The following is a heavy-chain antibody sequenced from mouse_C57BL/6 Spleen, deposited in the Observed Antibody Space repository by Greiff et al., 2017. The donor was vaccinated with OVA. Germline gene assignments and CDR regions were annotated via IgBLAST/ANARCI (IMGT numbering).Heavy chain of an antibody. CDR2: ISDGGSYT. D-gene: IGHD2-4*01. CDR3: AREYEYDAYFDD. V-gene: IGHV5-4*01. J-gene: IGHJ2*01. CDR1: GFTFSSYA. Sequence: EVQGVESGGGLVKPGGSLKLSCAASGFTFSSYAMSWVRQTPEKRLEWVATISDGGSYTYYPDNVKGRFTISRDNAKNNLYLQMSHLESEDTAMYYCAREYEYDAYFDDWGQGTTLTVSS.